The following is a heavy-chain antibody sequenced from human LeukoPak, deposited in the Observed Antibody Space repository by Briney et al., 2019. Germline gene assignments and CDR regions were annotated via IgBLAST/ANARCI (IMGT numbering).Heavy chain of an antibody. D-gene: IGHD3-22*01. CDR1: GFTFSSYV. Sequence: GGSLRLSCAAYGFTFSSYVMYWVRQAPGKGPEWVAVISSDGRSKDHADSVKDRFKISRDNSKNTLYLQMNGLRSEDTAVYYCVGNYESSGYYRMPPHHWGQGSLVTVSS. CDR2: ISSDGRSK. CDR3: VGNYESSGYYRMPPHH. V-gene: IGHV3-30*04. J-gene: IGHJ5*02.